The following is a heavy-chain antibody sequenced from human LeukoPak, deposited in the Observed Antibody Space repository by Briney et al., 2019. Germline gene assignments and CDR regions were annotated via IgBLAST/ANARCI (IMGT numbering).Heavy chain of an antibody. D-gene: IGHD1-14*01. CDR2: ISGSGGNT. V-gene: IGHV3-23*01. CDR1: GLTFSSYA. CDR3: SRNPTAYNWFDP. J-gene: IGHJ5*02. Sequence: GGSLRLSCAASGLTFSSYAMNWVRQAPGKGLEWVSAISGSGGNTYYADSVKGRFTISRDNSKNPLYLQMNSLRAEDTAVYFCSRNPTAYNWFDPWGQGTLVTVPS.